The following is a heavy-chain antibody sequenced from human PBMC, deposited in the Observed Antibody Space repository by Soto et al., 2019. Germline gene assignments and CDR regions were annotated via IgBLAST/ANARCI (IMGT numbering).Heavy chain of an antibody. CDR1: GGSISSSSYY. Sequence: SETLSLTCTVSGGSISSSSYYWGWIRQPPGKGLEWIGSIYYSGSTYYNPSLKSRVTISVDTSKNQFSLKLSSVTAADTAVYYCARGFSGWSAPPGAFDIWGQGTMVTVSS. D-gene: IGHD3-3*01. CDR2: IYYSGST. J-gene: IGHJ3*02. V-gene: IGHV4-39*01. CDR3: ARGFSGWSAPPGAFDI.